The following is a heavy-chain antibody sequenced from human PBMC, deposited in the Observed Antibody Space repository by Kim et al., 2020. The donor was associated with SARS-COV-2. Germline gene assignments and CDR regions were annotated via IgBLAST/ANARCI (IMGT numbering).Heavy chain of an antibody. CDR1: GGTFSSYA. Sequence: SVKVSCKASGGTFSSYAISWVRQAPGQGLEWMGGIIPIFGTANYAQKFQGRVTITADESTSTAYMELSSLRSEDTAVYYCATVRGYYDSSGFDPWGQGTLVTVSS. J-gene: IGHJ5*02. V-gene: IGHV1-69*13. CDR2: IIPIFGTA. D-gene: IGHD3-22*01. CDR3: ATVRGYYDSSGFDP.